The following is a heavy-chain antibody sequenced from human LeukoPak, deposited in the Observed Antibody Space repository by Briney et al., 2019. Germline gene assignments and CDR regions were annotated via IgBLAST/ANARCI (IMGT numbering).Heavy chain of an antibody. J-gene: IGHJ4*02. D-gene: IGHD3-3*01. CDR3: AKDIKGFLEWLSLDY. CDR1: GFTFDDYA. Sequence: PGGSLRLSCAASGFTFDDYAMHWVRQAPGKGLEWVSGISWNSGSIGYADSVKGRFTTSRDNAKNSLYLQMNSLRAEDTALYYCAKDIKGFLEWLSLDYWGQGTLVTVSS. V-gene: IGHV3-9*01. CDR2: ISWNSGSI.